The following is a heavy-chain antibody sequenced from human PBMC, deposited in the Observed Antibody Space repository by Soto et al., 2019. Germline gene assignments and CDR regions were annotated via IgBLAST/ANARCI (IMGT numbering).Heavy chain of an antibody. CDR1: GFNFGVFG. CDR3: ALTRRSSLLEVAGPGFEY. D-gene: IGHD6-19*01. Sequence: QVRLVESGGGVVQPGRSLRLSCAASGFNFGVFGMHWVRQAPGKGLEWLSVLSYEGSEEYYEDSVRGRFTISRDNSKNTLFLQMDSLRVDDTGVYYCALTRRSSLLEVAGPGFEYWGQGTLVTVS. J-gene: IGHJ4*02. CDR2: LSYEGSEE. V-gene: IGHV3-30*03.